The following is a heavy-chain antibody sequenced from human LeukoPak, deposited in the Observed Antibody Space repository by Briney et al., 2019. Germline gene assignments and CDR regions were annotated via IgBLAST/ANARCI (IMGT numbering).Heavy chain of an antibody. CDR3: ARAGFFPPGDAFDI. J-gene: IGHJ3*02. V-gene: IGHV3-48*03. D-gene: IGHD3-3*01. CDR2: ISSSGSTI. Sequence: PGGSLRLSCAASGFTFSSYEMNWVRQAPGKGLEWVSYISSSGSTIYYADSVKGRFTISRDNAKNSLYLQMNSLRAEDTAVYYCARAGFFPPGDAFDIWGQGTMVTVSS. CDR1: GFTFSSYE.